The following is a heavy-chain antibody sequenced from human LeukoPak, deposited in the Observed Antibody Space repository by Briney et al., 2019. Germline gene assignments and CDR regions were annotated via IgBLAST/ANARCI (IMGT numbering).Heavy chain of an antibody. CDR3: ARGTRGWYLDY. D-gene: IGHD6-19*01. CDR1: GFSFSDYR. Sequence: GGSLRLSCAASGFSFSDYRMNWVRQAPGKGLEWISYISSRSETIYQADSVKGRFTIARDNGKNSLYLQMNSLTAEDTAVYYCARGTRGWYLDYWGQGTLVTVSS. CDR2: ISSRSETI. J-gene: IGHJ4*02. V-gene: IGHV3-48*01.